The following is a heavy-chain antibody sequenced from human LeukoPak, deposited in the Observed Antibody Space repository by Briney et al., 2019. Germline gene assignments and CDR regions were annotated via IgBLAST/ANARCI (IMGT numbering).Heavy chain of an antibody. V-gene: IGHV4-59*01. Sequence: PSETLSLTCTVSGGSISSYYWSWIWQPPGKGLEWIGYIYYSGSTNYNPSLKSRVTMSADTSKNQFSLKLSSVTAADTAVYYCARVPRSYYYYYYMDVWGKGTTVTVSS. J-gene: IGHJ6*03. CDR1: GGSISSYY. CDR2: IYYSGST. CDR3: ARVPRSYYYYYYMDV.